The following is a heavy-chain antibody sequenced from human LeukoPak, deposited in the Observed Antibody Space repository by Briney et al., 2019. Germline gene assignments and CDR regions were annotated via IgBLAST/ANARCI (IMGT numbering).Heavy chain of an antibody. CDR2: ISRDSGHM. CDR1: QFTFSDYS. Sequence: GGSLRLTCAASQFTFSDYSMNWVRQAPGKGLEWVSSISRDSGHMYYADSVKGRFTISRDNAKNSLFLQMNSLRAEDTAVYYCARDGQGVPAKFEYWGQGTLVTVSS. CDR3: ARDGQGVPAKFEY. V-gene: IGHV3-21*06. D-gene: IGHD2-2*01. J-gene: IGHJ4*02.